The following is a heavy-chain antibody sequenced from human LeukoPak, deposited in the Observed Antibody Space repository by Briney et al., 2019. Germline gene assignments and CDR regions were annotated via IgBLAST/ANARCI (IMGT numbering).Heavy chain of an antibody. CDR3: ARLRAMAGHRGGFDF. CDR1: GDSISYHNYY. J-gene: IGHJ3*01. CDR2: VYYTGNT. Sequence: SETLSLTCAVSGDSISYHNYYWDWIRQPPGKGLEWIGTVYYTGNTYYNPSLKSRVAISVDTSKNQFSLQLTSMTAADTAVYYCARLRAMAGHRGGFDFWGGGTMVTVSS. V-gene: IGHV4-39*01. D-gene: IGHD6-19*01.